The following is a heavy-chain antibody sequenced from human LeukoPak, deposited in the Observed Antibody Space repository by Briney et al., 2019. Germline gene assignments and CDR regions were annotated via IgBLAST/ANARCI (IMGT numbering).Heavy chain of an antibody. CDR2: VYFNGHT. CDR1: GGSISSKNYY. V-gene: IGHV4-39*01. Sequence: SETLSLTCTVSGGSISSKNYYWGWIRQPPGKGLEWIGSVYFNGHTYSNPSLKSRVTISVDTSKNHFSLKLSSVTAADTAVYYCARHGSSTTSSPFDYWGQGTLVTFSS. CDR3: ARHGSSTTSSPFDY. J-gene: IGHJ4*02. D-gene: IGHD2-2*01.